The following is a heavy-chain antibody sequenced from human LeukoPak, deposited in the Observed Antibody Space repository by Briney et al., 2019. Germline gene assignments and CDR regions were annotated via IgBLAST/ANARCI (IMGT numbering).Heavy chain of an antibody. CDR1: GFNFRAYW. D-gene: IGHD3-22*01. CDR2: ISSSGSTI. J-gene: IGHJ6*03. V-gene: IGHV3-11*04. Sequence: GGSLRLSCTTSGFNFRAYWMAWVRQAPGKGLEWVSYISSSGSTIYYADSVKGRFTISGDNAKNSLYLQMNSLRAEDTAVYYCAREGNYYDSSGYFYYYYYMDVWGKGTTVTVSS. CDR3: AREGNYYDSSGYFYYYYYMDV.